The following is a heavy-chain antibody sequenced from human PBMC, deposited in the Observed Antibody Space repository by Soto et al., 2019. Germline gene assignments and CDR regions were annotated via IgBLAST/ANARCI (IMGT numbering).Heavy chain of an antibody. CDR2: INHSGSA. J-gene: IGHJ6*03. D-gene: IGHD3-10*01. Sequence: SETLSLTCAVYGGSFSGYSWSWIRQPPGKGLEWIGEINHSGSANYNPSLKSRVTISVDTSKNQFSLKLTSVTAADTAVYYCAGESNYYMDVWGKGTTVTVSS. CDR3: AGESNYYMDV. V-gene: IGHV4-34*01. CDR1: GGSFSGYS.